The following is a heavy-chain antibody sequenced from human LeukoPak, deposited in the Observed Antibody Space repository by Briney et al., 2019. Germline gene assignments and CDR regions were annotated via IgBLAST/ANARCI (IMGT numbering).Heavy chain of an antibody. V-gene: IGHV3-30*01. D-gene: IGHD2-2*01. CDR1: GFTFSSYA. CDR3: ARRYGRSTSCYPLLCYYMDV. Sequence: GRSLRLSCAAYGFTFSSYAMHWVRQAPGKGLEWVAVISYDGSNKYYADSVKGRFTISRDNSKNTLYLQMNSLRAEDTAVYYCARRYGRSTSCYPLLCYYMDVWGKGTTVTVSS. CDR2: ISYDGSNK. J-gene: IGHJ6*03.